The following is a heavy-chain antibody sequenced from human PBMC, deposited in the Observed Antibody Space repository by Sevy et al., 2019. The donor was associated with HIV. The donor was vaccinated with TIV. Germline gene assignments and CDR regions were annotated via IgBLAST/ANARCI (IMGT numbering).Heavy chain of an antibody. CDR3: ARGSGYCSSTSCSGAFDI. D-gene: IGHD2-2*01. Sequence: GESLKISCAASGFTVFSKYMNWVRQAPGKGLEWVSVIYTAGNTYYADSVKGRFTISRDNSKNMLFLQMNSLRTEDTAVYYCARGSGYCSSTSCSGAFDIWGRGTMVTVSS. CDR1: GFTVFSKY. CDR2: IYTAGNT. V-gene: IGHV3-66*02. J-gene: IGHJ3*02.